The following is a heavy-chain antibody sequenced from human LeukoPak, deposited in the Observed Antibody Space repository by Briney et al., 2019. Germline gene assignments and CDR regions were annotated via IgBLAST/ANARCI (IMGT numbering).Heavy chain of an antibody. CDR2: ISSNGGST. D-gene: IGHD6-13*01. CDR3: ASDVGIAAAARAFDI. J-gene: IGHJ3*02. Sequence: GRSLRLSCAASGFTFSSYGMHWVRQAPGKGLEYVSAISSNGGSTYYTNSVKGRFTISRDNSKNTLYLQMGSLRAEDMAVYYCASDVGIAAAARAFDIWGQGTMVTVSS. CDR1: GFTFSSYG. V-gene: IGHV3-64*01.